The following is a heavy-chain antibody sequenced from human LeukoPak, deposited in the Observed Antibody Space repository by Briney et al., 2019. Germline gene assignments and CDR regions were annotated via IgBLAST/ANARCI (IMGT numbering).Heavy chain of an antibody. CDR1: GYTFTGYH. CDR2: INPNTGDT. J-gene: IGHJ4*02. V-gene: IGHV1-2*02. D-gene: IGHD1-14*01. CDR3: ARDGNPLDY. Sequence: ASVKVSCKASGYTFTGYHMHWVRQAPGQGLEWMGWINPNTGDTNYAQKFQGRVTMTRDTSISAAYMELSWLRSDDTAVYYCARDGNPLDYWGQGTLVTVSS.